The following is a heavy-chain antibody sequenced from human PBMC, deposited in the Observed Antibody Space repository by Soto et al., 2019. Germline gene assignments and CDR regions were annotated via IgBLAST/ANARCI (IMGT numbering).Heavy chain of an antibody. CDR1: GFTFKNYS. CDR3: ARGLREVDSWLHFGY. D-gene: IGHD3-9*01. J-gene: IGHJ4*02. Sequence: GGSLRLSCAASGFTFKNYSMHWVRQAPGKGLEWVAVISYDGRIEFYADSVKGRFTISRDDFKNTMFLKMGSLRVEDKAVYYCARGLREVDSWLHFGYWGPG. V-gene: IGHV3-30*04. CDR2: ISYDGRIE.